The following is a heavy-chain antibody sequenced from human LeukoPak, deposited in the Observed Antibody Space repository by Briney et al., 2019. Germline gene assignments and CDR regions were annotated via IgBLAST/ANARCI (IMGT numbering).Heavy chain of an antibody. J-gene: IGHJ4*02. D-gene: IGHD6-19*01. V-gene: IGHV1-24*01. CDR3: ATSSDSSGWYAFDY. CDR1: GYTLTELS. Sequence: GASVKVSCKVSGYTLTELSMHWVRQAPGKGLEWMGGFDPEDGETIYAQKFQGRVTMTEDTSTDTAYMELSSLRSEDTAVYYCATSSDSSGWYAFDYWGQGTLVTVSS. CDR2: FDPEDGET.